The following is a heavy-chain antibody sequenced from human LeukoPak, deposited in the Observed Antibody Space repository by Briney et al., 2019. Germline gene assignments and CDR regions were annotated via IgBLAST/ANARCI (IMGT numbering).Heavy chain of an antibody. J-gene: IGHJ4*02. CDR2: IIPIFGTA. CDR1: GGTFSSYA. Sequence: SVKVPCKASGGTFSSYAISWVRQAPGQGLEWMGGIIPIFGTANYAQKLQGRVTITADESTSTAYMELSSLRSEDTAVYYCARGTSADYDYVWGSYRYTFGFDYWGQGTLVTVSS. V-gene: IGHV1-69*13. D-gene: IGHD3-16*02. CDR3: ARGTSADYDYVWGSYRYTFGFDY.